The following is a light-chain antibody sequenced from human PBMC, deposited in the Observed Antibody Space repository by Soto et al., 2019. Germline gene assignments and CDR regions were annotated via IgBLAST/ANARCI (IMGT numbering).Light chain of an antibody. Sequence: IGFSQSPATLSLSPGERATLSCRASQFVTSGHLAWYQQKPGQAPRLLIYGASSRATGIPDRFSGSGSGTDFTLTISRLEPEDFAVYYCQQYGSSPPVTFGQGTRLEIK. J-gene: IGKJ5*01. V-gene: IGKV3-20*01. CDR1: QFVTSGH. CDR2: GAS. CDR3: QQYGSSPPVT.